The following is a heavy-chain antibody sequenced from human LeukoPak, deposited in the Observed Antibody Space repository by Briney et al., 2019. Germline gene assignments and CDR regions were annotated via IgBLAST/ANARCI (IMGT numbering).Heavy chain of an antibody. CDR3: AREYSSSWYDAFDI. V-gene: IGHV3-11*05. J-gene: IGHJ3*02. Sequence: PGGSLRLSCAASGFTFSDYYMSWIRQAPRKGLEWVSYISSSSSYTNYADSVKGRCTISRDNAKNSLYLQKNSLRAEDTAVYYCAREYSSSWYDAFDIWGQGTMVTVSS. CDR2: ISSSSSYT. D-gene: IGHD6-13*01. CDR1: GFTFSDYY.